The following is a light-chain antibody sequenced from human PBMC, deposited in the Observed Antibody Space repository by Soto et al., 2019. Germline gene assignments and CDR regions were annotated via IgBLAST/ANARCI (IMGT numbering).Light chain of an antibody. Sequence: QSALTQPASVSGSPGQSITISCTGTTSDVGGYNFVSWYQLHPGKAPKLMILEVSNRPSGVSNRFSGSKSGNTASLTISGLQAEDEADYSCSSYTSRGTLVFGNGTQLNVL. CDR2: EVS. CDR1: TSDVGGYNF. J-gene: IGLJ1*01. CDR3: SSYTSRGTLV. V-gene: IGLV2-14*01.